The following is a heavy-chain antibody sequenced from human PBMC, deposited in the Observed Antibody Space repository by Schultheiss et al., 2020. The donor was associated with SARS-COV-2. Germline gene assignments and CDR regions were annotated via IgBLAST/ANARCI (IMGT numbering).Heavy chain of an antibody. Sequence: ASVKVSCKASGYTFTSYGISWVRQATGQGLEWMGWMNPNSGNTGYAQKFQGRVTMTRNTSISTAYMELTSLRSDDTAVYYCARVGHVTSPPHSRNPQYYWGQGTQVTVSS. D-gene: IGHD3-16*01. CDR2: MNPNSGNT. CDR3: ARVGHVTSPPHSRNPQYY. CDR1: GYTFTSYG. V-gene: IGHV1-8*02. J-gene: IGHJ4*02.